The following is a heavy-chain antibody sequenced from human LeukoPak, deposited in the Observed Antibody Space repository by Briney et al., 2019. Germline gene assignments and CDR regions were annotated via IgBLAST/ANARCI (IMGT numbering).Heavy chain of an antibody. CDR3: ARDRKYQDAFDI. D-gene: IGHD2-2*01. V-gene: IGHV1-3*01. CDR1: GYTFSTYA. CDR2: INAGNGNT. Sequence: GASVKISCKASGYTFSTYAMHWVRQAPGQRPEWMGWINAGNGNTKYSQKFQGRVTITRDTSASTAYMELSSLRSEDTAVYYCARDRKYQDAFDIWGQGTMVTVSS. J-gene: IGHJ3*02.